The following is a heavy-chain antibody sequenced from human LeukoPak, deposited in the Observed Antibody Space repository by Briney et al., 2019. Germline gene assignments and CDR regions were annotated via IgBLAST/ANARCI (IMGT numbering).Heavy chain of an antibody. CDR1: GYTFTVYY. CDR2: INPNSGGT. V-gene: IGHV1-2*02. D-gene: IGHD3-22*01. Sequence: ASVTVSITGSGYTFTVYYMHWVRQAPGQGVEWMGWINPNSGGTNYAQKFQGRVTMTRDTSISTAYMELSRLRSDDTAVYYCARDDSSGYYPTFDYWGQGTLVTVCS. CDR3: ARDDSSGYYPTFDY. J-gene: IGHJ4*02.